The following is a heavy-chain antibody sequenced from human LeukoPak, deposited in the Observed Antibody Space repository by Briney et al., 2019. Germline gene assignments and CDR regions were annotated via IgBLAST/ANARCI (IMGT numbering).Heavy chain of an antibody. D-gene: IGHD3-22*01. CDR1: GFTLSTYD. Sequence: GGSLRLSCAASGFTLSTYDMNWVRQAPGKGLEWVSYISSDRNTIYYADSVKGRFTLSRDNAKNSLYLQMNSLRAEDTAVYYCARAISMIVVAVDYWGQGTLVTVSS. J-gene: IGHJ4*02. CDR3: ARAISMIVVAVDY. CDR2: ISSDRNTI. V-gene: IGHV3-48*03.